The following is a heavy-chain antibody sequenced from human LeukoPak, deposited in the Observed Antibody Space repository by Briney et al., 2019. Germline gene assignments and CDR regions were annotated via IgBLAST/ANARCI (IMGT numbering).Heavy chain of an antibody. CDR3: ATAITYYYGSGSFPFAP. V-gene: IGHV1-24*01. CDR1: GYTLTELS. D-gene: IGHD3-10*01. CDR2: FDPEDGET. Sequence: ASVKVSCKVSGYTLTELSMHWVRQAPGKGLEWMGGFDPEDGETIYAQKFQGRVTMTEDTSTDTAYMELSSLRSEDTAVYYCATAITYYYGSGSFPFAPWGQGTLVTVSS. J-gene: IGHJ5*02.